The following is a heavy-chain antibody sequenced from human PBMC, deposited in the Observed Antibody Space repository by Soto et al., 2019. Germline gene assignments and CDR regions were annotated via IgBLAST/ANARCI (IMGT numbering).Heavy chain of an antibody. Sequence: QVQLVQSGAEVKKPGASVKVSCTASGYTFTMYGITWVRQAPGQGLEWMGWISAYNGNTNYAQKLQGRVTITKEPSNSISYMQLRSLRSDSTSVYYCASEQRAYRGGDCYAWDSWGQGTHVNVSS. CDR2: ISAYNGNT. CDR1: GYTFTMYG. J-gene: IGHJ4*02. D-gene: IGHD2-21*02. V-gene: IGHV1-18*01. CDR3: ASEQRAYRGGDCYAWDS.